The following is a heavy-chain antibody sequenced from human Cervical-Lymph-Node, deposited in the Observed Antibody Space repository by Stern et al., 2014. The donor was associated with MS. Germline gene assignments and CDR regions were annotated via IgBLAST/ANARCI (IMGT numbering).Heavy chain of an antibody. CDR2: IDWDDDK. CDR3: ARNRRREFFDY. J-gene: IGHJ4*02. CDR1: GFSLTTSAMC. V-gene: IGHV2-70*13. Sequence: QIPLKESGPALVKPTQTLTLTCTFSGFSLTTSAMCVSWIRQPPGKALECLALIDWDDDKYYSSSLRTRLTITKDTSKKQVVLTMTNMDPLDTATYYCARNRRREFFDYWGQGILVTVSS.